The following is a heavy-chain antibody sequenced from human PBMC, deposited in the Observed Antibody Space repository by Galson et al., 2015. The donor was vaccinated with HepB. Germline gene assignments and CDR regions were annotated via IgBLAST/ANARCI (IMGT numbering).Heavy chain of an antibody. J-gene: IGHJ4*02. D-gene: IGHD5-12*01. Sequence: LSLTCTVSGGSISSSSYYWGWIRQPPGKGLEWIGSIYYSGSTYYNPSLKSRVTISVDTSKNQFSLTLSSVTAADTAVYYCARLWQGPTIPDYWGQGTLVTVSS. CDR2: IYYSGST. CDR1: GGSISSSSYY. V-gene: IGHV4-39*01. CDR3: ARLWQGPTIPDY.